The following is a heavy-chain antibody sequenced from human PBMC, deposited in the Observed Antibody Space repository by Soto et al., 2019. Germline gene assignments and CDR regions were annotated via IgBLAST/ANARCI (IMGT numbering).Heavy chain of an antibody. V-gene: IGHV1-69*06. CDR3: ARGGYSSTWSNLLDRSGLDV. CDR1: GGTFSSYA. J-gene: IGHJ6*02. Sequence: QVQLVQYGAEAKKPGSSVKVSCKTSGGTFSSYAISWVRQAPGQGLEWMGGIVPLFRPTNYAQKFQGRVTITADTSTYTVYMELSELSSGDTAVYYCARGGYSSTWSNLLDRSGLDVWGQGTTVTVSS. D-gene: IGHD6-13*01. CDR2: IVPLFRPT.